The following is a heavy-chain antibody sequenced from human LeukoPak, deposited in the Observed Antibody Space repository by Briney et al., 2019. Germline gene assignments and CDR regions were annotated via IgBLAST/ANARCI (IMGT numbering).Heavy chain of an antibody. D-gene: IGHD4-17*01. CDR1: GFTVSSSY. Sequence: GGSLRLSCAASGFTVSSSYMNWVRQAPGKGLEWVSLIYGGGSTYYADSVKGRFTISRDNSKNTLYLQMNSLRAEDTAVYYCAKKHGASVLRVFDVWGKGKMVTVSS. J-gene: IGHJ3*01. CDR3: AKKHGASVLRVFDV. V-gene: IGHV3-53*01. CDR2: IYGGGST.